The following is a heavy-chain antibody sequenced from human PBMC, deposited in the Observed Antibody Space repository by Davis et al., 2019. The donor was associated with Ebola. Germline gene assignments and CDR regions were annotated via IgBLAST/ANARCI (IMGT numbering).Heavy chain of an antibody. CDR3: ANVYYYDSSGYRLMDY. J-gene: IGHJ4*02. Sequence: GESLKISCAASGFTFSSYAMSWVRQAPGKGLEWVSAISGSGGSTYYADSVKGRFTISRDNSKNTLYLQMNSLRAEDTAVYYCANVYYYDSSGYRLMDYWGQGTLVTVSS. CDR1: GFTFSSYA. D-gene: IGHD3-22*01. CDR2: ISGSGGST. V-gene: IGHV3-23*01.